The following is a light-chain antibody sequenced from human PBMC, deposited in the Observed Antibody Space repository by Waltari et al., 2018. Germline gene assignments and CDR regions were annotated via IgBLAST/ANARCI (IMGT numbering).Light chain of an antibody. Sequence: DIVMTQSPDSLAVSLGERATINCKSSQSVLYSSSNKSYLTWYQQKPGQPPKLLIYGASTRESGVPDRFSGSGSGTEFTLSITSLQSEDSALYFCQHYNKLPLTFGGGTKVEIK. J-gene: IGKJ4*01. CDR2: GAS. V-gene: IGKV4-1*01. CDR1: QSVLYSSSNKSY. CDR3: QHYNKLPLT.